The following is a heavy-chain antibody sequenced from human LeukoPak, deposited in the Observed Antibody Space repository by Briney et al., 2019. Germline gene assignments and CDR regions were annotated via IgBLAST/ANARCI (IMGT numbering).Heavy chain of an antibody. V-gene: IGHV4-31*03. D-gene: IGHD3-3*01. J-gene: IGHJ6*02. CDR2: IYYSGST. CDR3: ARGSASFYDFWSGYWSHDYGMDV. Sequence: PSETLSLTCTVSGGSISSGGYYWSWIRQHPGKGLEWIGYIYYSGSTYYNPSLKSRVTISVDTSKNQFSLKLSSVTAADTAVYYCARGSASFYDFWSGYWSHDYGMDVWGQGTTVTVSS. CDR1: GGSISSGGYY.